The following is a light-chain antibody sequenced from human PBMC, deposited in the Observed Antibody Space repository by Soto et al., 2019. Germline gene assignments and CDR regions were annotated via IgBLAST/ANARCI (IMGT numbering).Light chain of an antibody. J-gene: IGLJ2*01. V-gene: IGLV4-60*02. CDR3: ETWDINTHVV. CDR1: SGHSSYI. CDR2: LEGSGSF. Sequence: QSVLTQSSSASASLGSSVKLTCTLSSGHSSYIIAWHQQQPGKAPRYLMNLEGSGSFNKGSGVPDRFSGSSSGADRYLTISNLQFVDEADYYCETWDINTHVVFGGGTKVTVL.